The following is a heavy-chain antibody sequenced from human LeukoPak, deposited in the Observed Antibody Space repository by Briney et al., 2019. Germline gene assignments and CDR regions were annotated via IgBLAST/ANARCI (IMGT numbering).Heavy chain of an antibody. CDR1: GFTFSNYW. V-gene: IGHV3-74*01. J-gene: IGHJ5*02. Sequence: GGSLRLSCAASGFTFSNYWMHWVRQAPGKGLVWVSRINSDGINTSYADSVKGRFTISRDNAKNTLNLQMNRLRAEDMAVYYCARDLGQYYDTSDNWFDPWGQGTLVTVSS. CDR3: ARDLGQYYDTSDNWFDP. CDR2: INSDGINT. D-gene: IGHD3-22*01.